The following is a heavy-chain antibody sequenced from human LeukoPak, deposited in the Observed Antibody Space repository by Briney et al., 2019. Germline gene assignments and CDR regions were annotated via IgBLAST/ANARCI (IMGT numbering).Heavy chain of an antibody. D-gene: IGHD3-10*01. Sequence: GGSLRLSCTASGFIFSTYDMHWVRQAPGKGLEWVSGISWNSGSIGYADSVKGRFTISRDNAKNSLYLQMDSLRAEDTALYYCAKDMYGSGSYYGFDYWGQGTLVTVSS. V-gene: IGHV3-9*01. CDR1: GFIFSTYD. J-gene: IGHJ4*02. CDR2: ISWNSGSI. CDR3: AKDMYGSGSYYGFDY.